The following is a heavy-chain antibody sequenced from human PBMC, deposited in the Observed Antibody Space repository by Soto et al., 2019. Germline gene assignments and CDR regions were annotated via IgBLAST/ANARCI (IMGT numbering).Heavy chain of an antibody. Sequence: GGSLRLSCAASGVTFSSYAMSWVRQAPGKGLEWVSAISGSGGSTYYADSVKGRFTISRDNSKNTLYLQMNSLRAEDTAVYYCAKDPGLYYDILEYWFDPWGQGTLVTVSS. V-gene: IGHV3-23*01. CDR1: GVTFSSYA. CDR2: ISGSGGST. D-gene: IGHD3-9*01. J-gene: IGHJ5*02. CDR3: AKDPGLYYDILEYWFDP.